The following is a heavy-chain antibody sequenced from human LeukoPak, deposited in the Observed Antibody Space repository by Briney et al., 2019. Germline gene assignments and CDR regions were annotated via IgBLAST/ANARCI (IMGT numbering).Heavy chain of an antibody. J-gene: IGHJ4*02. Sequence: SETLSLTCTVSGGSISSSSYYWGWIRQPPGEGLEWIGSIYYSGSTSYNPSLKSRVTIFADTSKNQFSLKLSSVTAADTAVYYCARRYSRAFDYWGQGTLVTVSS. CDR3: ARRYSRAFDY. V-gene: IGHV4-39*01. CDR2: IYYSGST. CDR1: GGSISSSSYY. D-gene: IGHD6-13*01.